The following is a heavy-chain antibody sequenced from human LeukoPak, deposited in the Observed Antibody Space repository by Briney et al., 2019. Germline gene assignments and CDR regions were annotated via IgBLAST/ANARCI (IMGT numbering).Heavy chain of an antibody. D-gene: IGHD2-21*01. CDR3: ASPDCGADCYSFYY. J-gene: IGHJ4*02. CDR2: IRYNGVNK. Sequence: GGSLRLFCVASGFTFRTHGMHWVRQAPGKELEWVAFIRYNGVNKYYADSVKGRFTVSRDNSRDTLYLQMNSLTPEDTAVYYCASPDCGADCYSFYYWGQGILVTVSS. V-gene: IGHV3-30*02. CDR1: GFTFRTHG.